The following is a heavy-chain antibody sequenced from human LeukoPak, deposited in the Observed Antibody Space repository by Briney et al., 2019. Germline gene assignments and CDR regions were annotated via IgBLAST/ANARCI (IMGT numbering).Heavy chain of an antibody. CDR1: GFTLDDYA. CDR2: ISGDGGST. CDR3: AKPAFRGFGELLDNWFDP. J-gene: IGHJ5*02. Sequence: PGGSLRLSCAASGFTLDDYAMHWVRQAPGKGLEWVSLISGDGGSTYYADSVKGRFTISRDNSKNSLYLQMNSLRTEDTALYYCAKPAFRGFGELLDNWFDPWGQGTLVTVSS. D-gene: IGHD3-10*01. V-gene: IGHV3-43*02.